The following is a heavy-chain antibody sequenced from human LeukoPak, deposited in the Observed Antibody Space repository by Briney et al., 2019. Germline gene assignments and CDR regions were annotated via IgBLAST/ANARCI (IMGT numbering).Heavy chain of an antibody. V-gene: IGHV1-18*01. Sequence: GASVKVSCKASGYTFTSYGIGWVRQAPGQGLEWMGWISAYNGNTNYAQKLQGRVTMTTDTSTSTAYMELSSLRSEDTAVYYCATDLNRFLECRWGQGTLVTVSS. CDR2: ISAYNGNT. CDR3: ATDLNRFLECR. J-gene: IGHJ4*02. CDR1: GYTFTSYG. D-gene: IGHD3-3*01.